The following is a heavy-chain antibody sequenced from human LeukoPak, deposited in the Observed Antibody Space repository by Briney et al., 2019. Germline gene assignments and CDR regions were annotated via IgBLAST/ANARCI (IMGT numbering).Heavy chain of an antibody. CDR3: ARVGHQLLGGHYYYMDV. V-gene: IGHV3-7*01. J-gene: IGHJ6*03. CDR1: GFTFSSYW. Sequence: GGSLRLSCAASGFTFSSYWMSWVRQAPGKGLEWVANIKQDGSEKYYVDSVKGRCTISRDNAKNSLYLQMNSLRAEDTAVYYCARVGHQLLGGHYYYMDVWGKGTTVTVSS. CDR2: IKQDGSEK. D-gene: IGHD2-2*01.